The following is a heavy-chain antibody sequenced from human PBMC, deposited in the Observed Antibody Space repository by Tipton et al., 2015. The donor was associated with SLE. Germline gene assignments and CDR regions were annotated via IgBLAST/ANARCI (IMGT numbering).Heavy chain of an antibody. J-gene: IGHJ3*01. CDR3: AKDGSVSPLDV. CDR1: GGFISNYY. D-gene: IGHD5/OR15-5a*01. V-gene: IGHV4-4*07. Sequence: TLSLTCTVSGGFISNYYWSWIRQPAGKGLEWIGRVSTTGNNNNNPSLKSRVTMSVDTSKNQVSLKLASVTAADTAVYYCAKDGSVSPLDVWGQGTSVVVSS. CDR2: VSTTGNN.